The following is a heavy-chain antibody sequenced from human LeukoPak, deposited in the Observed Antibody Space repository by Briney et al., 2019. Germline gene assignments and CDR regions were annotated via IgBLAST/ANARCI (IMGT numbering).Heavy chain of an antibody. Sequence: GGSLRLSCAASGFTFSSYSMKWVRQAPGKGLEWVSFISSSSSYIYYADSVKGRFTISRDNAKNSLYLQMNSLRAEDTAVYYCASDEGWSYYDILTGYYKSHAFDIWGQGTMVTVSS. CDR1: GFTFSSYS. D-gene: IGHD3-9*01. J-gene: IGHJ3*02. CDR2: ISSSSSYI. CDR3: ASDEGWSYYDILTGYYKSHAFDI. V-gene: IGHV3-21*01.